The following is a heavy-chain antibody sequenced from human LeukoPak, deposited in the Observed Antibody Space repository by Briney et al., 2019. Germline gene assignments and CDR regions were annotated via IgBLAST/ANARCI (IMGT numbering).Heavy chain of an antibody. CDR2: ISGSGGST. CDR1: GFTFSSYA. Sequence: HPGGSLRLSCAASGFTFSSYAMSWVRQAPGKGLEWVSAISGSGGSTYYADSVKGRFTISRDNSKNTLYLQMNSLRAEDTAVYYCARDLSGYYYYFDYWGQGTLVTVSS. D-gene: IGHD3-22*01. CDR3: ARDLSGYYYYFDY. J-gene: IGHJ4*02. V-gene: IGHV3-23*01.